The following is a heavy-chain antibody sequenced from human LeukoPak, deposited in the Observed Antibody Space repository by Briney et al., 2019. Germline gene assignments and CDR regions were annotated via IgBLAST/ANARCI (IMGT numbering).Heavy chain of an antibody. D-gene: IGHD3-22*01. V-gene: IGHV4-39*02. CDR3: ARDNYDASGNDF. CDR2: IDYSGGT. CDR1: GGSLSSSSYY. Sequence: SETLSLTCTVSGGSLSSSSYYWGRIRQPPGKGLEWIGSIDYSGGTYYNPSLKSRVTISADTSKNQFSLNLSSVTAADTAVYYYARDNYDASGNDFWGQGTLVTVSS. J-gene: IGHJ4*02.